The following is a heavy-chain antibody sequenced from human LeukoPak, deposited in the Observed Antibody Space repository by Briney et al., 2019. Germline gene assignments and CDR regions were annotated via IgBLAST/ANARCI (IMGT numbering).Heavy chain of an antibody. CDR3: AKGRAAAYYFGY. D-gene: IGHD6-13*01. V-gene: IGHV3-23*01. CDR2: ISGSGGNT. CDR1: GFTFSTYS. Sequence: GGSLRLSCAASGFTFSTYSMTWVRQAPGKGLEWVSAISGSGGNTYYADSVKGRFTISRDNSKNTLYLQMNSLRAEDTALYYCAKGRAAAYYFGYWGQGTLVTVSS. J-gene: IGHJ4*02.